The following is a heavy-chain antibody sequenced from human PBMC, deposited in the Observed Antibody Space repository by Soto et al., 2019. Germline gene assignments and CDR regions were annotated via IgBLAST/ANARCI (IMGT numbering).Heavy chain of an antibody. Sequence: GASVKVSCKVSGYTLTELSMHWVRQAPGKGLEWMGGFDPEDGETIYAQKFQGRVTMTEDTSTDTAYIELSSLRSEDTAVYYCASYDFWSGSYYYGMDVWGQGTTVTVSS. CDR3: ASYDFWSGSYYYGMDV. V-gene: IGHV1-24*01. D-gene: IGHD3-3*01. J-gene: IGHJ6*02. CDR2: FDPEDGET. CDR1: GYTLTELS.